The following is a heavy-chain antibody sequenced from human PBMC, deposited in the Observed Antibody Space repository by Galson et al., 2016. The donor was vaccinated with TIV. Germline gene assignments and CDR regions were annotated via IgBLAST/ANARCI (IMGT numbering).Heavy chain of an antibody. Sequence: SVKVSCKASGYIFTSEGISWVRQAPGQGLEWMGWINTYNGDTNYTQKLQGRVTMATDTSTNTAYMELGSLRSEDTAIYYCARAGVGAARDGGDYWGQGTLVTVSS. CDR1: GYIFTSEG. J-gene: IGHJ4*02. V-gene: IGHV1-18*01. CDR2: INTYNGDT. D-gene: IGHD6-6*01. CDR3: ARAGVGAARDGGDY.